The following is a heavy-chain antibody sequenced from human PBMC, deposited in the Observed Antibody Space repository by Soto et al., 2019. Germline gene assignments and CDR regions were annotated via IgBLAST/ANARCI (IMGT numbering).Heavy chain of an antibody. V-gene: IGHV4-59*08. CDR1: GGSISSYY. J-gene: IGHJ5*02. CDR2: IYYSGST. D-gene: IGHD3-9*01. CDR3: ARLEVLRYFDWLPSDP. Sequence: SETLSLTCTVSGGSISSYYWSWIRQPPGKGLEWIGYIYYSGSTNYNPSLKSRVTISVDTSKNQFSLKLSSVTAADTAVYYCARLEVLRYFDWLPSDPWGQGALVTV.